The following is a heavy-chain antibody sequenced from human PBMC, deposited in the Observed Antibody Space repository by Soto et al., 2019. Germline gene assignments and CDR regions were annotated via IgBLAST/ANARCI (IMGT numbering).Heavy chain of an antibody. J-gene: IGHJ6*02. V-gene: IGHV1-8*01. CDR2: MNPNSGNT. CDR1: GYTFTSYD. Sequence: ASVNVSCKASGYTFTSYDINWVRQATGQGLEWMGWMNPNSGNTGYAQKFQGRVTMTRNTSISTAYMELSSVTAADTAVYYCTTDARSAMAPSSYYYYGMDVWGQGTTVTVSS. D-gene: IGHD5-18*01. CDR3: TTDARSAMAPSSYYYYGMDV.